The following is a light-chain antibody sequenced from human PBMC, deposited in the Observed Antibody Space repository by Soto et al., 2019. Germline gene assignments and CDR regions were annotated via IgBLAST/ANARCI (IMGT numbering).Light chain of an antibody. V-gene: IGLV2-23*02. CDR3: CSYASRSTPVV. CDR1: SSDVGSYNL. J-gene: IGLJ2*01. CDR2: DVI. Sequence: QSALTQPASVSGSPGQSITISCTGTSSDVGSYNLVSWYQEHPGKAPKLMIYDVIKRPSGVSDRFSGSKSGNTASLTISGLQAEDEADDYGCSYASRSTPVVFGGGTRLTVL.